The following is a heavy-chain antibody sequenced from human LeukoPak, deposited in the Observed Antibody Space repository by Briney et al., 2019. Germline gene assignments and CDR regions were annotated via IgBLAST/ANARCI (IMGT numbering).Heavy chain of an antibody. Sequence: SGTLSLTCGVSGGSITTTNWWTWVRQPPGKGLEWIGEVHLDGRTNYNPSLESRLTISVDLSENHISLRLTSVTAADTAVYYCAREGGFYRPLDYSGQGTLVTVSS. V-gene: IGHV4-4*02. CDR1: GGSITTTNW. J-gene: IGHJ4*02. D-gene: IGHD3-3*01. CDR2: VHLDGRT. CDR3: AREGGFYRPLDY.